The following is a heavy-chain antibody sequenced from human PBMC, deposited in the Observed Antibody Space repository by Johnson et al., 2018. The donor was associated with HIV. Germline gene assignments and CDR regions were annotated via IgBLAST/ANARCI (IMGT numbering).Heavy chain of an antibody. CDR2: VGTADDT. Sequence: EVQLVESGGGLVQPGGSLRLSCADSELTFTTYDIHWVRQATRKGLEWVSAVGTADDTYFPGSVKGRFTISRDNAKNSLYLQMNSLRAEDTALYYCAKDMGYSGSIDALDIWGQGTMVTVSS. CDR1: ELTFTTYD. J-gene: IGHJ3*02. V-gene: IGHV3-13*01. CDR3: AKDMGYSGSIDALDI. D-gene: IGHD1-26*01.